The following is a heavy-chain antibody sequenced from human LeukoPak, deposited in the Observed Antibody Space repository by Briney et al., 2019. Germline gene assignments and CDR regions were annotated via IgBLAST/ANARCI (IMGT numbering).Heavy chain of an antibody. CDR1: GGSISSYY. CDR2: IYYSGST. V-gene: IGHV4-59*01. CDR3: ARSVAVAGTDY. Sequence: SETLSLTCTVSGGSISSYYWSWIRQPPGKGLEWIGYIYYSGSTNYNPSFKSRVTISVDTSKNQFSLKLSSVTAADTAVYYCARSVAVAGTDYWGQGTLVTVSS. J-gene: IGHJ4*02. D-gene: IGHD6-19*01.